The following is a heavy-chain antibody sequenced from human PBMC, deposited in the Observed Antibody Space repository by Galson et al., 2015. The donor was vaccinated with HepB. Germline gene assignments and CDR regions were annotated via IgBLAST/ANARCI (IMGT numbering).Heavy chain of an antibody. CDR2: ISSSSSYI. CDR1: GFTFSSYS. J-gene: IGHJ6*02. CDR3: ANRPLWLGELNYYGMDV. V-gene: IGHV3-21*01. Sequence: SLRLSCAASGFTFSSYSMNWVRQAPGKGLEWVSSISSSSSYIYYADSVKGRFTISRDNAKNSLYLQMNSLRAEDTAVYYCANRPLWLGELNYYGMDVWGQGTTVTVSS. D-gene: IGHD3-10*01.